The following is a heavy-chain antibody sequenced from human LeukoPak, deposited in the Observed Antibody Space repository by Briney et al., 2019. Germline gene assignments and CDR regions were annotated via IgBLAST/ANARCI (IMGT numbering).Heavy chain of an antibody. CDR3: ARDRDSGSSSNRFYFDY. CDR2: IFTSGST. V-gene: IGHV4-4*07. J-gene: IGHJ4*02. D-gene: IGHD1-26*01. Sequence: SETLSLTCTVSGGSISNYYWSWVRQPAGKGLEWIGRIFTSGSTNYNPSLKSRVTMSVDTSMNQLSLKLSSVTAADTAAYYCARDRDSGSSSNRFYFDYWGQGTLVTVSS. CDR1: GGSISNYY.